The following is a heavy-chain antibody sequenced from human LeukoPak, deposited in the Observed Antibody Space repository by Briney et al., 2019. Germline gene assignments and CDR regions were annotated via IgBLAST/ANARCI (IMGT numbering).Heavy chain of an antibody. Sequence: ASQTLSLTCAVSGGSISSGGYSWSWIRQPPGKELEWIGFIYYSGSTNYSPSLKSRVTISVDTSKNQFSLKLSSVTAADTAVYYCARGESGNHAGFFDIWGQGTMVTVSS. CDR3: ARGESGNHAGFFDI. J-gene: IGHJ3*02. V-gene: IGHV4-30-4*07. CDR1: GGSISSGGYS. CDR2: IYYSGST. D-gene: IGHD1-14*01.